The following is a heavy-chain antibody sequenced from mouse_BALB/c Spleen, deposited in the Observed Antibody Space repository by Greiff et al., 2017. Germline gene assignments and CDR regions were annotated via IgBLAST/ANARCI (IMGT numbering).Heavy chain of an antibody. Sequence: EVKLQESGPGLVKPSQSLSLTCTVTGYSITSDYAWNWIRQFPGNKLEWMGYISYSGSTSYNPSLKSRISITRDTSKNQFFLQLNSVTTEDTATYYCASGDYAYYFDYWGQGTTLTVSS. V-gene: IGHV3-2*02. CDR3: ASGDYAYYFDY. J-gene: IGHJ2*01. CDR1: GYSITSDYA. CDR2: ISYSGST. D-gene: IGHD2-4*01.